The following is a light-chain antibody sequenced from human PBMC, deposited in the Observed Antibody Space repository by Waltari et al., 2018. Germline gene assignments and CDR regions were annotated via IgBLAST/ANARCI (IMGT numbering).Light chain of an antibody. V-gene: IGKV3-11*01. CDR3: QQRRSWPLT. J-gene: IGKJ4*01. Sequence: EIVLTQSPATLSLSPGESATLSCRASHSVDWYLAWYQQRPGQPPRLLIYDTSNRAPGIPARFSGSGSDTDFTLTISSLEPEDFAVYYCQQRRSWPLTFGGGTKVEIE. CDR1: HSVDWY. CDR2: DTS.